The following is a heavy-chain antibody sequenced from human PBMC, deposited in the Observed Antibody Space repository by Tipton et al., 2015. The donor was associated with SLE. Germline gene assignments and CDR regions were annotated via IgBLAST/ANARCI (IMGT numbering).Heavy chain of an antibody. CDR3: ARGHSSSARYFDY. Sequence: SLRLSCAASGFTFSSYGMHWVRQAPGKGLEWVAFIRYDGSNKYYADSVKGRFTISRDNSKNTLYLQMNSLRAEDTAVYYCARGHSSSARYFDYWGQGTLVTVSS. D-gene: IGHD6-6*01. CDR1: GFTFSSYG. J-gene: IGHJ4*02. CDR2: IRYDGSNK. V-gene: IGHV3-30*02.